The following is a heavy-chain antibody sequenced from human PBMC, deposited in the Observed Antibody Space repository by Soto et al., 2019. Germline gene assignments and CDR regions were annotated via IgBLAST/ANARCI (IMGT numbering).Heavy chain of an antibody. Sequence: EVQLLESGGGLVQPGGSLRLSCAGSGFTFNNYAMTWVRQAPGKGLEWVSAISGSGGGTHYADSVKGRFTISRDNSKNTLYLQMNRLRAEDTAVNYCAKTTSSTWYLDAYDIWGQGTMVTVSS. D-gene: IGHD6-13*01. CDR2: ISGSGGGT. V-gene: IGHV3-23*01. CDR1: GFTFNNYA. CDR3: AKTTSSTWYLDAYDI. J-gene: IGHJ3*02.